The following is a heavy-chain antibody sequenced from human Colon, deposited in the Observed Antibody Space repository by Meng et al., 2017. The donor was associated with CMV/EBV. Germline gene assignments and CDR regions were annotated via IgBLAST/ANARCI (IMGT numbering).Heavy chain of an antibody. J-gene: IGHJ3*02. D-gene: IGHD1-26*01. CDR3: AKALGFLGWGSSHDPFDI. CDR1: GFTFSSYW. CDR2: IKQDGSEK. V-gene: IGHV3-7*03. Sequence: GESLKISCAASGFTFSSYWMSWVRQAPGKGLEWVANIKQDGSEKYYVDSVKGRFTISRDISTNTTFLLLSDLRADDTAIYYCAKALGFLGWGSSHDPFDIWGQGTMVTVSS.